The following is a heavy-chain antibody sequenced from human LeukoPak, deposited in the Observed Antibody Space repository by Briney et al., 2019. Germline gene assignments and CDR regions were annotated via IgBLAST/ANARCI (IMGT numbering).Heavy chain of an antibody. CDR3: ALYGSGSYWGYNWFDP. CDR2: IYYSGST. D-gene: IGHD3-10*01. CDR1: GGSISSSDYY. Sequence: SETLSLTCTVSGGSISSSDYYWGWIRQPPGKGLEWIGYIYYSGSTYYNPSLKSRVTISVDTSKNQFSLKLSSVTAADTAVYYCALYGSGSYWGYNWFDPWGQGTLVTVSS. V-gene: IGHV4-30-4*08. J-gene: IGHJ5*02.